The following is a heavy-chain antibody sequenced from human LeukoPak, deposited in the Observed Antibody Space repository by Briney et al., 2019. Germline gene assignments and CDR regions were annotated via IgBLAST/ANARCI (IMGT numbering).Heavy chain of an antibody. Sequence: PSETLSLTCTVSGGSISSSSYYWGWIRQPPGKGLEWIGSIYYSGSTYHNPSLKSRVTISVDTSKNQFSLKLSSVTAADTAVYYCASRAYSSSWYSWDYWGQGTLVTVSS. V-gene: IGHV4-39*01. CDR3: ASRAYSSSWYSWDY. CDR1: GGSISSSSYY. J-gene: IGHJ4*02. CDR2: IYYSGST. D-gene: IGHD6-13*01.